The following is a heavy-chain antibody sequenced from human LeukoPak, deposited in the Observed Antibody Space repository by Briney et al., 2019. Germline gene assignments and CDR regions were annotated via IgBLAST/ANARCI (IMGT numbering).Heavy chain of an antibody. J-gene: IGHJ4*02. D-gene: IGHD3-22*01. CDR1: GFTFSSYA. CDR3: ASDYDSSGYYYMAGYYFDY. V-gene: IGHV3-23*01. Sequence: GGSLRLSCAASGFTFSSYAMSWVRQAPGKGLEWVSAISGSGGSTYYADSVKGRFTISRDNSKNTLYLQMNGLRAEDTAVYYCASDYDSSGYYYMAGYYFDYWGQGTLVTVSS. CDR2: ISGSGGST.